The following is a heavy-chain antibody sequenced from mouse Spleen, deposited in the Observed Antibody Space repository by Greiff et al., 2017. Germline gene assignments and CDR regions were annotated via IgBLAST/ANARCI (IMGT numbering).Heavy chain of an antibody. V-gene: IGHV7-1*02. CDR2: SRNKANDYTT. Sequence: EVKLMESGGGLVQPGGSLRLSCATSGFTFSDFYMEWVRQPPGKRLEWIAASRNKANDYTTEYSASVKGRFIVSRDTSQSILYLQMNALRAEDTAIYYCARDGNYYGSSGYWYFDVWGAGTTVTVSS. J-gene: IGHJ1*01. D-gene: IGHD1-1*01. CDR1: GFTFSDFY. CDR3: ARDGNYYGSSGYWYFDV.